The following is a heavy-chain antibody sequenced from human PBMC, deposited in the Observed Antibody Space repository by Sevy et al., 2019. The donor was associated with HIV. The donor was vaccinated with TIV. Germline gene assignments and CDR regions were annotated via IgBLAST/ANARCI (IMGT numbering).Heavy chain of an antibody. V-gene: IGHV3-53*01. D-gene: IGHD2-15*01. J-gene: IGHJ6*02. CDR1: GFTVSSKY. CDR3: AKRRVQSGLSGGGANYGWDV. CDR2: INSGGTT. Sequence: GGSLRLSCAASGFTVSSKYMSWVRQAPGKGLEWVSLINSGGTTSYADSVKGRATISRDNSKNTLYLQMNSLRAEDTAIYYCAKRRVQSGLSGGGANYGWDVCGHGTTVTVSS.